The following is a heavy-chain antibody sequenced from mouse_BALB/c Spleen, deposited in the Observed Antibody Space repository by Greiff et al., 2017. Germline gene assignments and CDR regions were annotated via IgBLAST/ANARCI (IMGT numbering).Heavy chain of an antibody. CDR2: ISYSGST. D-gene: IGHD3-1*01. CDR1: GYSITSDYA. J-gene: IGHJ3*01. V-gene: IGHV3-2*02. CDR3: ARGGARAGFAY. Sequence: EVQLQESGPGLVKPSQSLSLTCTVTGYSITSDYAWNWIRQFPGNKLEWMGYISYSGSTSYNPSLKSRISITRDTSKNQFFLQLNSVTTEDTATYYCARGGARAGFAYWGQGTLVTVSA.